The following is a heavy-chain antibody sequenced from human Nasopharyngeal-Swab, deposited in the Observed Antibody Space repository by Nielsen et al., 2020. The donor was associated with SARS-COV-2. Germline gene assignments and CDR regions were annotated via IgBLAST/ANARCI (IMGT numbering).Heavy chain of an antibody. Sequence: SQTLSLTCAVYRGSFSGYYWSWIRQPPGKWLEWIGEINHSGSTNYNPSLKSRVTISVDTSKNQFSLKLSSVTAADTAVYYCARLPRRDTAMVKAVVLDYWGQGTLVTVSS. V-gene: IGHV4-34*01. J-gene: IGHJ4*02. D-gene: IGHD5-18*01. CDR2: INHSGST. CDR1: RGSFSGYY. CDR3: ARLPRRDTAMVKAVVLDY.